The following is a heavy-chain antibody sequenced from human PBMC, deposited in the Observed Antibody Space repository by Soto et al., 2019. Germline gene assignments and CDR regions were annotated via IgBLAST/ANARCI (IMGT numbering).Heavy chain of an antibody. V-gene: IGHV4-30-4*01. CDR2: IYYSGST. J-gene: IGHJ6*02. Sequence: SHTCTTADVSISSGYYYLRWNRQPPGKGLEWIGYIYYSGSTYYNPSLKSRVTISVDTSKNQFSLKLSSVTAADTAVYYCAREDGYLGIMDVWGQGTTVTGS. D-gene: IGHD6-25*01. CDR1: DVSISSGYYY. CDR3: AREDGYLGIMDV.